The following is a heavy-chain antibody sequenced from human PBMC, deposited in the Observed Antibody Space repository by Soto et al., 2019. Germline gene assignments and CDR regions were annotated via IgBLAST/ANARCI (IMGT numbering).Heavy chain of an antibody. CDR2: IYYSGST. V-gene: IGHV4-59*01. D-gene: IGHD4-17*01. Sequence: SETLSLTCTVSGGSISSYYWSWIQQPPGKGLEWIGYIYYSGSTNYNPSLKSRVTISVDTSKNQFSLKLSSVTAADTAVYYCARATTVTTFYYWGQGTLITVSS. J-gene: IGHJ4*02. CDR3: ARATTVTTFYY. CDR1: GGSISSYY.